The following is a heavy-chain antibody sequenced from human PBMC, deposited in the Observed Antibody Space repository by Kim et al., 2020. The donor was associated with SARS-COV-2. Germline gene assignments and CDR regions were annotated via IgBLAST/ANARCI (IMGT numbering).Heavy chain of an antibody. J-gene: IGHJ4*01. V-gene: IGHV4-39*01. CDR3: ARQARGDSSGDYFDY. CDR1: GGSISSSSYY. CDR2: IYYSGST. D-gene: IGHD3-22*01. Sequence: SETLSLTCTVSGGSISSSSYYWGWIRQPPGKGLEWIGSIYYSGSTYYNPSLKSRVTISVDTSKNQFSLKLSSVTAADTAVYYCARQARGDSSGDYFDYWG.